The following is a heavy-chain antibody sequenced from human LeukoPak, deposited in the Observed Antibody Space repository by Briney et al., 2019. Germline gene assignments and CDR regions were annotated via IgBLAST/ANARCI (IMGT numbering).Heavy chain of an antibody. D-gene: IGHD6-19*01. J-gene: IGHJ6*02. CDR3: ARGSNLAVAGGHYSYGMDF. CDR2: FNPNSGGT. V-gene: IGHV1-2*02. CDR1: EYTFTGFY. Sequence: ASVKVSCKASEYTFTGFYMHWVRQAPGQGLEWMGWFNPNSGGTKYAQKFQGRVTMTRDASISTAYIELTSLRFDDTAVYYCARGSNLAVAGGHYSYGMDFWGQGTTVTVSS.